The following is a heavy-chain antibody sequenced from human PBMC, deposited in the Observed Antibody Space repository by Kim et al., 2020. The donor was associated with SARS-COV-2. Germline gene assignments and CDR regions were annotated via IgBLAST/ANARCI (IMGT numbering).Heavy chain of an antibody. V-gene: IGHV4-34*01. CDR1: GGSFSGYY. D-gene: IGHD3-3*01. CDR3: ARGLRGVITIFGLVTGGLYLYH. J-gene: IGHJ4*02. Sequence: SETLSLTCAVYGGSFSGYYWSWIRQPPGKGLEWIGEINHSGSTNYNPSLKSRVTISLDTSKNQYSLKLSSVTAADTAVYYCARGLRGVITIFGLVTGGLYLYHWGQGTRVTVSS. CDR2: INHSGST.